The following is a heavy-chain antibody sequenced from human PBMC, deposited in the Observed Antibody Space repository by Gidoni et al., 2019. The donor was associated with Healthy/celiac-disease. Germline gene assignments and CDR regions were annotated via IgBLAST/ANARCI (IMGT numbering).Heavy chain of an antibody. CDR3: AKDRSIEYYYYYGMDV. CDR1: GFTFDDYA. D-gene: IGHD2-21*01. Sequence: EVQLVESGGGLVQPGRSLRLSCAASGFTFDDYAMHWVRQALGKGLEWVSGISWNSGSIGYADSVKGRFTISRDNAKNSLYLQMNSLRAEDTALYYCAKDRSIEYYYYYGMDVWGQGTTVTVSS. CDR2: ISWNSGSI. V-gene: IGHV3-9*01. J-gene: IGHJ6*02.